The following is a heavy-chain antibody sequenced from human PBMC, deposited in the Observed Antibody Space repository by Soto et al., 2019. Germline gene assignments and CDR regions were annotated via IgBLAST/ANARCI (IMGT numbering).Heavy chain of an antibody. J-gene: IGHJ3*02. V-gene: IGHV3-73*01. D-gene: IGHD2-21*01. CDR3: TSIQVSTHRLVYCGGDCYTDAFDI. CDR1: GFTFSGSA. CDR2: IRSKANSYAT. Sequence: GGSLRLSCAASGFTFSGSAMHWVRQASGKGLEWVGRIRSKANSYATAYAASVKGRFTISRDDSKNTAYLQMNSLKTEDTAVYYCTSIQVSTHRLVYCGGDCYTDAFDIWGQGTM.